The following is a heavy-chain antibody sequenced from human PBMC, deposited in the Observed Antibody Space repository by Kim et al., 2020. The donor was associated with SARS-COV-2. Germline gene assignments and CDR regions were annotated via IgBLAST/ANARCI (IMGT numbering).Heavy chain of an antibody. J-gene: IGHJ4*02. CDR2: ISSSSSYI. CDR3: ARGGPTVTTSYSSHDY. D-gene: IGHD4-17*01. CDR1: GFTFSSYS. Sequence: GGSLRLSCAASGFTFSSYSMNWVRQAPGKGLEWVSSISSSSSYIYYADSVKGRFTISRDNAENSLFLQMNSLRAEDTAVYYCARGGPTVTTSYSSHDYWGRGTLVTVSS. V-gene: IGHV3-21*01.